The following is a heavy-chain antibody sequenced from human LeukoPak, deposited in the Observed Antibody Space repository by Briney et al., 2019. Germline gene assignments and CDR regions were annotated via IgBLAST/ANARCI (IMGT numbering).Heavy chain of an antibody. CDR3: ARDMSFSTSGWYGELDN. D-gene: IGHD6-19*01. CDR2: IKQDGSEI. J-gene: IGHJ4*02. CDR1: VFIFDNFW. V-gene: IGHV3-7*05. Sequence: GGSLRFSCAASVFIFDNFWMRWVRQAPGKGLEWVANIKQDGSEIYYVDSVKGRFTISRDNAKNSLYLQMNSLRAEDTALYYCARDMSFSTSGWYGELDNWGQGTLVTVSS.